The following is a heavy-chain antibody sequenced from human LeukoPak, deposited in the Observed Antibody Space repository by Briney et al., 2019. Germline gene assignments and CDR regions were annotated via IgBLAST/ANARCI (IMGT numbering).Heavy chain of an antibody. Sequence: SETLYLTCTVSGGSISGSSYYRGWIRQPPGKGLEWIGEINHSGSTNYNPSLKSRVTISVDTSKNQFSLKLSSVTAADTAVYYCARGKVSPSIYYYYGMDVWGQGTTVTVSS. CDR3: ARGKVSPSIYYYYGMDV. CDR2: INHSGST. J-gene: IGHJ6*02. V-gene: IGHV4-39*07. CDR1: GGSISGSSYY.